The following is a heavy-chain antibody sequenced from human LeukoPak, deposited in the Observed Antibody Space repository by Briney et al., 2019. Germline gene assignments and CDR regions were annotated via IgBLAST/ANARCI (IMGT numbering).Heavy chain of an antibody. Sequence: GGSLRLSCAASGSTFSNHGMHWVRQAPGKGLEWVAVIWSGGRNKYYADSVKGRFTISRDNSKNTLDLQMISLRADDTAVYYCVRELGPFTGFDYWGQGTLVTVFS. CDR1: GSTFSNHG. D-gene: IGHD3-16*01. CDR2: IWSGGRNK. CDR3: VRELGPFTGFDY. V-gene: IGHV3-33*01. J-gene: IGHJ4*02.